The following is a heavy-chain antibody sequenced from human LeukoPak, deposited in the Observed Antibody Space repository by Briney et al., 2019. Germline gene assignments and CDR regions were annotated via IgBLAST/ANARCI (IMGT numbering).Heavy chain of an antibody. CDR1: GYTFTGYY. CDR3: AREMATTPFAFDY. D-gene: IGHD5-24*01. J-gene: IGHJ4*02. V-gene: IGHV1-2*02. CDR2: INPNSGGT. Sequence: ASVKVSCKASGYTFTGYYMRWVRQAPGQGLEWMGWINPNSGGTNYAQKFQGRVTMTRDTSISTAYMELSRLRSDDTTVYYCAREMATTPFAFDYWGQGTLVTVSS.